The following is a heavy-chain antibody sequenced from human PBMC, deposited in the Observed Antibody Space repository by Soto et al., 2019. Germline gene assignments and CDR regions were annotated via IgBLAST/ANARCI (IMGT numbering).Heavy chain of an antibody. CDR1: GGSFSGYY. J-gene: IGHJ4*02. D-gene: IGHD3-22*01. CDR3: ARKSGYYTLQEY. V-gene: IGHV4-34*01. Sequence: SETLSLTCAVYGGSFSGYYWSWIRQPPGKGLEWIGEINHSGSTNYNLSLKSRVTISVDTSKNQFSLKLSSVTAADTAVYYCARKSGYYTLQEYWGQGTLVTVSS. CDR2: INHSGST.